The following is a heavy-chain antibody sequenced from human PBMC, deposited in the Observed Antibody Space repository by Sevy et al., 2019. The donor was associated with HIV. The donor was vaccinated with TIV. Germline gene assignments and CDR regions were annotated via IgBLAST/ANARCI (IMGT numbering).Heavy chain of an antibody. CDR1: GFSISSDNYY. Sequence: SETLSLTCSVSGFSISSDNYYWSRHPQRPGQGWEWFGYISCSGITYYDPSLSRLVTTSVDTSKNQIFLKLSSVAAADTAVYYWAREVAIPHYSWFDPWGQGTLVTVSS. V-gene: IGHV4-31*01. CDR2: ISCSGIT. CDR3: AREVAIPHYSWFDP. D-gene: IGHD2-21*01. J-gene: IGHJ5*02.